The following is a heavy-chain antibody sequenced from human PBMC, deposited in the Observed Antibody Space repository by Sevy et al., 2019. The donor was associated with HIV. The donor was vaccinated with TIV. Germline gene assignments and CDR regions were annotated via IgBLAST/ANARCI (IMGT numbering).Heavy chain of an antibody. D-gene: IGHD3-10*01. J-gene: IGHJ5*02. Sequence: GGSLRLSCVASGFTFSEYGMHWVRQAPGKGLEWVAVISHDGRNNKYNADSVKGRFTISRDNPKNTLYLQMNSLRAEDTAIYYCARDRGEILRSAFKSWGQGTRVTVSS. CDR3: ARDRGEILRSAFKS. CDR1: GFTFSEYG. V-gene: IGHV3-33*08. CDR2: ISHDGRNNK.